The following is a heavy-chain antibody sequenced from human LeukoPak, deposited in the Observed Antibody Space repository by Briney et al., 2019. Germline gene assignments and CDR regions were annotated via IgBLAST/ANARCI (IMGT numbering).Heavy chain of an antibody. CDR2: FDPEDGET. V-gene: IGHV1-24*01. CDR3: ATDLGDSSGYYNWFDP. D-gene: IGHD3-22*01. CDR1: GYTLTELS. J-gene: IGHJ5*02. Sequence: EASVKVSCKVSGYTLTELSMHWARQAPGKGLEWMGGFDPEDGETIYAQKFQGRVTMTEDTSTDTAYMELSSLRSEDTAVYYCATDLGDSSGYYNWFDPWGQGTLVTVSS.